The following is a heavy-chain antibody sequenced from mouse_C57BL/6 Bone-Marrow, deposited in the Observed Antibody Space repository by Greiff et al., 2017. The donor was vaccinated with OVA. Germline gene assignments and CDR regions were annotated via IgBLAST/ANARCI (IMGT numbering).Heavy chain of an antibody. CDR3: ARSINTRYFDV. CDR1: GFTFSSYA. CDR2: ISDGGSYT. J-gene: IGHJ1*03. Sequence: EVKLVESGGGLVKPGGSLKLSCAASGFTFSSYAMSWVRQTPEKRLEWVATISDGGSYTYYPDNVKGRFTISRDNAKNNLYLQMSHLKSEDTAMYYCARSINTRYFDVWGTGTTVTVSS. D-gene: IGHD1-1*01. V-gene: IGHV5-4*03.